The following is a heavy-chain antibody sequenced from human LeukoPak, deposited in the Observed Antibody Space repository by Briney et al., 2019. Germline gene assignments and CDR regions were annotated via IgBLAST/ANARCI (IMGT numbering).Heavy chain of an antibody. CDR3: ARLVGATDAFDI. J-gene: IGHJ3*02. V-gene: IGHV4-39*01. Sequence: SETLSLTCTVSGGSISSSSYYWGWIRQSPGKGLEWIGSIYYSGSTYYNPSLKSRVTISVDTSKNQFSLKLSSVTAADTAVYYCARLVGATDAFDIWGQGTMVTVSS. CDR2: IYYSGST. D-gene: IGHD1-26*01. CDR1: GGSISSSSYY.